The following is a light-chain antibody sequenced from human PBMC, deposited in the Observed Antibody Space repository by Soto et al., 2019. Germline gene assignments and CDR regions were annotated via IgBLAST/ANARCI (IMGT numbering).Light chain of an antibody. V-gene: IGKV1-5*01. J-gene: IGKJ1*01. CDR2: AAS. CDR1: QSIAYW. CDR3: QQYNSSSQT. Sequence: DIQMTQSPSRLSASVGDRVTITCRASQSIAYWLAWYQQKPGKAPNLLIYAASTLETGVPSRFSGSGYGTEFTLTIASLQPDDSATYYCQQYNSSSQTFGRGTKVDIK.